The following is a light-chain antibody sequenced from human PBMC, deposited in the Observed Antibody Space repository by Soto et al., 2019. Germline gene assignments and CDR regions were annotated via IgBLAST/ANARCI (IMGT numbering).Light chain of an antibody. V-gene: IGKV3D-15*01. Sequence: EIVMTQSPATLSVSPGERITLSCRASQSIRSNLAWYQHQPGQTPRLLIYGASTRATDIPARFSGSGSGTEFTLTVGSLQSEDFAVYYCQQYNSWPLTFSGGTKVEIK. CDR2: GAS. J-gene: IGKJ4*01. CDR3: QQYNSWPLT. CDR1: QSIRSN.